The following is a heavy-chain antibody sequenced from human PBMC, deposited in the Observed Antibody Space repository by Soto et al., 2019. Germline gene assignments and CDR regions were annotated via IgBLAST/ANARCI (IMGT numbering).Heavy chain of an antibody. V-gene: IGHV4-31*03. Sequence: QVQLQESGPGLVKPSQTLSLTCTVSGGSISSGNYYWSWIRQHPGKGLEWIGYIYYSGSTYYNPSLKSRVTISVDTSKNQFSLKLSSVTAADTAVYYCARATTDYDTSAFDIWGQGTMVTVSS. CDR2: IYYSGST. CDR3: ARATTDYDTSAFDI. CDR1: GGSISSGNYY. D-gene: IGHD3-16*01. J-gene: IGHJ3*02.